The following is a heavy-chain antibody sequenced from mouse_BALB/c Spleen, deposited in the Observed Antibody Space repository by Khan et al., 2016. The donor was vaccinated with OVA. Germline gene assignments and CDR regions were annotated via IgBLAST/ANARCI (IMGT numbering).Heavy chain of an antibody. Sequence: EVQLQESGPGLVKPSQSLSLTCTVTGYSITSNYAWNWIRQFPGNKLEWMGYISYSGSTSYNPSLKSRISITRDTSKNPFFLQLSSVTTEDPATYYCARGNYYGYAMDYWGQGTSVTVSS. CDR3: ARGNYYGYAMDY. CDR1: GYSITSNYA. V-gene: IGHV3-2*02. D-gene: IGHD1-1*01. J-gene: IGHJ4*01. CDR2: ISYSGST.